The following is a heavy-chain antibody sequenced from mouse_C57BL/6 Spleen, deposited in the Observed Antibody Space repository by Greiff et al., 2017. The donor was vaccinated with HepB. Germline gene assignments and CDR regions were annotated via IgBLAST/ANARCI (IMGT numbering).Heavy chain of an antibody. D-gene: IGHD1-1*01. J-gene: IGHJ4*01. CDR2: IYPGDGDT. Sequence: ESGPELVKPGASVKISCKASGYAFSSSWMNWVKQRPGKGLEWIGRIYPGDGDTNYNGKFKGKATLTADKSSSTAYMQLSSLTSEDSAVYFCARSPGYYGSSYENAMDYWGQGTSVTVSS. V-gene: IGHV1-82*01. CDR1: GYAFSSSW. CDR3: ARSPGYYGSSYENAMDY.